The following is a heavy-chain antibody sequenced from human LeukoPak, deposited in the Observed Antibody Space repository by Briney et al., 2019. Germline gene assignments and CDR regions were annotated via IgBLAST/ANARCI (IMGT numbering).Heavy chain of an antibody. Sequence: GGSLRLSCAASGFTFDDYAMHWVRQAPGKGLEWVSGISWNSGSICYADSVKGRFTISRDNSKNSLYLQMNSLRAEDTALYYCAKDMSSGYDAFDIWGQGPMVTVSS. CDR3: AKDMSSGYDAFDI. CDR2: ISWNSGSI. D-gene: IGHD5-12*01. J-gene: IGHJ3*02. CDR1: GFTFDDYA. V-gene: IGHV3-9*01.